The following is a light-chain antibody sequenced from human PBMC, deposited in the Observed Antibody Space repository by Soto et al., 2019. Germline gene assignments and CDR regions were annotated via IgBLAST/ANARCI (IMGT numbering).Light chain of an antibody. CDR3: QQLFDSPIT. CDR1: QVISTS. Sequence: LTQSPGTLSLSIGESVTITCRASQVISTSLAWYQVKPGKAPKLLIYAASTLESGVPSRFSATVSGTEFSLTITSLQPEDFATYYCQQLFDSPITFGQGTRLEIK. J-gene: IGKJ5*01. CDR2: AAS. V-gene: IGKV1-9*01.